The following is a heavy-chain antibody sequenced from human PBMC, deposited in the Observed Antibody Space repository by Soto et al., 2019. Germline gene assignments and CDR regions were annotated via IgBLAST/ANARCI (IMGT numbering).Heavy chain of an antibody. J-gene: IGHJ5*02. Sequence: GGSRRLSCAASGVSFNSYDMHWGREAPGKGPEWVAIISYDGSNTYYSDSVRGRFTISRDNSKDTLYLQMHSLRSEDTAIYYCARISRYCSGGDCHAWGQGTQVTVSS. CDR1: GVSFNSYD. CDR3: ARISRYCSGGDCHA. V-gene: IGHV3-30*03. CDR2: ISYDGSNT. D-gene: IGHD2-15*01.